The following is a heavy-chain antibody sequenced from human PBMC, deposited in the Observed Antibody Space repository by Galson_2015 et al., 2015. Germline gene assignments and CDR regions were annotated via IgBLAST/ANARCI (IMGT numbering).Heavy chain of an antibody. V-gene: IGHV1-3*01. CDR1: GYTFTTYV. CDR3: ARGAISGTYYAFDI. D-gene: IGHD3-10*01. J-gene: IGHJ3*02. Sequence: SVKVSCKPSGYTFTTYVIHWVRQAPGQRLEWMGWINAGNGNTKYSQKFQGRVTITRDTSASTAYMELSSLRSEDMAVYYCARGAISGTYYAFDIWGQGTTVTVSS. CDR2: INAGNGNT.